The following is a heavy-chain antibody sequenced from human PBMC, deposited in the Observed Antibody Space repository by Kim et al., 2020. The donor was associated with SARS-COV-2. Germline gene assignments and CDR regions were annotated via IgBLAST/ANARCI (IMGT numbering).Heavy chain of an antibody. CDR1: GYTFTSYY. J-gene: IGHJ6*02. CDR2: INPSGGST. V-gene: IGHV1-46*01. D-gene: IGHD4-17*01. Sequence: ASVKVSCKASGYTFTSYYMHWVRQAPGQGLEWMGIINPSGGSTSYAQKFQGRVTMTRDTSTSTVYMELSSLRSEDTAVYYCARYPSPQDYGDYGDYYYGMDVWGQGTTVTVS. CDR3: ARYPSPQDYGDYGDYYYGMDV.